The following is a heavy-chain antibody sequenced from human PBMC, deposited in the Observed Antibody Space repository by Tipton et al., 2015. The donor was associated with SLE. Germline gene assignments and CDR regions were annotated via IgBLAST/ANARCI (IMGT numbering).Heavy chain of an antibody. V-gene: IGHV3-21*01. Sequence: SLRLSCAASGFTFSSYSMNWVRQAPGKGLEWVSSISSSSSYIYYADSVKGRFTISRDNAKNSLYLQMNSLRAEDTAVYYCARDSMVQGGPFDYWGQGTLVTVSS. CDR1: GFTFSSYS. CDR2: ISSSSSYI. CDR3: ARDSMVQGGPFDY. D-gene: IGHD3-10*01. J-gene: IGHJ4*02.